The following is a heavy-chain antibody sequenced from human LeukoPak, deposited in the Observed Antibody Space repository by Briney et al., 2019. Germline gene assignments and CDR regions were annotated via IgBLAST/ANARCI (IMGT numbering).Heavy chain of an antibody. CDR3: AKGITGNVRFDH. J-gene: IGHJ4*02. CDR1: GFTFSSYW. CDR2: IKLDGSGE. V-gene: IGHV3-7*01. D-gene: IGHD1-20*01. Sequence: PGGSLRLSCAASGFTFSSYWMSWVRQAPGKGLEWVGYIKLDGSGESYMDSVKGRFTISRDNTKNSLFLQTNSLRAEDTAMYYCAKGITGNVRFDHWGQGTLVTVSS.